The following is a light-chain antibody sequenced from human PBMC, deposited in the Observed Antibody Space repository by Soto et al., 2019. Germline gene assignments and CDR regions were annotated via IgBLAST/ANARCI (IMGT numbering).Light chain of an antibody. CDR3: QHRSNWPLT. J-gene: IGKJ4*01. CDR2: DAS. CDR1: QSVSSY. Sequence: EIVLTQSPASLSLSPLGIATLSCMASQSVSSYLAWYQQKPGQAPRLLIYDASNRATGIPARFSGSGSGTDFTLTISSLEPEDFAVYYCQHRSNWPLTFGGGTKVDIK. V-gene: IGKV3-11*01.